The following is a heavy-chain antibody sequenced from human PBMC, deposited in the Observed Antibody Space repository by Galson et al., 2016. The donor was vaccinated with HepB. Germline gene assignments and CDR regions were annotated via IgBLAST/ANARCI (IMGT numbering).Heavy chain of an antibody. CDR1: GHSLTALA. Sequence: SVKVSCKVSGHSLTALALHWVRQTPIKGLEWMGSFDPEDRETINTEKFQGRVSLTGDTPTNTAYMELTSLRSEDSGIYYCVTDGGADWGQGTRVTVSS. CDR3: VTDGGAD. D-gene: IGHD1-26*01. V-gene: IGHV1-24*01. J-gene: IGHJ4*02. CDR2: FDPEDRET.